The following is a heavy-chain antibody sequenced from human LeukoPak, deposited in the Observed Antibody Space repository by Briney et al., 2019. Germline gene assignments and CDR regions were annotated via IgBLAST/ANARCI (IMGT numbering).Heavy chain of an antibody. J-gene: IGHJ4*02. D-gene: IGHD6-13*01. CDR2: ISSSSSTI. V-gene: IGHV3-48*04. Sequence: GGSLRLSCAASGFTFSSYSMNWVRQAPGKGLERVSYISSSSSTIYYADSVKGRFTISRDNAKNSLYLQMNSLRAEDTAVYYCARHPSSSWYSFADYWGQGTLVTVSS. CDR1: GFTFSSYS. CDR3: ARHPSSSWYSFADY.